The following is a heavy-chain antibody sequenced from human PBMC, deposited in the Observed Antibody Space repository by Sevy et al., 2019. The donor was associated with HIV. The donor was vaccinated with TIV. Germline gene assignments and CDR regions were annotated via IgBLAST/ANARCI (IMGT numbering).Heavy chain of an antibody. J-gene: IGHJ6*02. V-gene: IGHV1-69*13. CDR1: GGTFSSYA. CDR3: ARGYCSSTSCPIYYYYGMDV. Sequence: ASVKVSCKASGGTFSSYAISWVRQAPGQGLEWMGGIIPIFGTANYAQKFQGRVTITADESTSTAYMELGSLRSEDTAVYYCARGYCSSTSCPIYYYYGMDVWGQGTTVTVSS. D-gene: IGHD2-2*01. CDR2: IIPIFGTA.